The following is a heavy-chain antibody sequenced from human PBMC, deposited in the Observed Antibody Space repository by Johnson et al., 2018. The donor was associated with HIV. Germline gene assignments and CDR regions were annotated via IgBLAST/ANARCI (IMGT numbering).Heavy chain of an antibody. CDR1: GFTFSSYG. CDR2: IRYDGSYK. Sequence: QVQLVESGGGVVQPGGSLRLSCAASGFTFSSYGMHWVRQAPGKGLEWVAFIRYDGSYKYYADSVKGRFTISRDNSKNTLYLQMNSLRAEDTAVYYCARVGTVRDAFDIWGQGTMVTVSS. J-gene: IGHJ3*02. D-gene: IGHD7-27*01. V-gene: IGHV3-30*02. CDR3: ARVGTVRDAFDI.